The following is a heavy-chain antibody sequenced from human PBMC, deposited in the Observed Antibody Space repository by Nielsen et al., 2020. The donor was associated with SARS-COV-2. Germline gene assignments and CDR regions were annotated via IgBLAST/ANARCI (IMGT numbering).Heavy chain of an antibody. CDR2: INTSTGKP. D-gene: IGHD3-10*01. CDR1: GYRFTGYA. Sequence: ASVKVSCKASGYRFTGYALNWVRQAPGQGLEWMGWINTSTGKPTYAQAFTGRFVFSLDTSVSTSYLEISSLKAEDTAMYYCARDNFGSGGIASHGMDVWCQGTTVTVAS. CDR3: ARDNFGSGGIASHGMDV. V-gene: IGHV7-4-1*02. J-gene: IGHJ6*02.